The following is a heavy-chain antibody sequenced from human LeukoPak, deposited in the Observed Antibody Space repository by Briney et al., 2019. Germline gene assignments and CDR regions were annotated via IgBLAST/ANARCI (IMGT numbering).Heavy chain of an antibody. CDR3: ARWRQYCSGGSCYDLDY. J-gene: IGHJ4*02. CDR2: ISAYNGNT. V-gene: IGHV1-18*01. CDR1: GYTFTSYG. D-gene: IGHD2-15*01. Sequence: GASVKVSYKASGYTFTSYGISWARQAPGQGLEWMGWISAYNGNTNYAQKLQGRVTMTTDTSTSTAYMELRSLRSDDTAVYYCARWRQYCSGGSCYDLDYWGQGTLVTVSS.